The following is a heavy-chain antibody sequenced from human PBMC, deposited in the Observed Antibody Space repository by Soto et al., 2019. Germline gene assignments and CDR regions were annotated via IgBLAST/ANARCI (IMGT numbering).Heavy chain of an antibody. CDR1: GYSFSTYG. V-gene: IGHV1-18*01. CDR2: NSADNGNT. CDR3: ARAGTPYNWFDP. J-gene: IGHJ5*02. Sequence: QAQLVQSGAEVKNPGASVKVSCKASGYSFSTYGVSWIRQAPGQGLEWMGWNSADNGNTNYAERVQGRLTMTTDTSTNTAFMELRSLRSGDTAIYFCARAGTPYNWFDPWGQGTLVTVSS. D-gene: IGHD1-26*01.